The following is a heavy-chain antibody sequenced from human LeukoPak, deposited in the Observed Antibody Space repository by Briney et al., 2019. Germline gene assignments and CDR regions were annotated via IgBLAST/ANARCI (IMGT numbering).Heavy chain of an antibody. CDR2: MTPKSDNT. CDR3: ARGTAVAGTSDAFDI. Sequence: GASVKVSCKASGYTFASYDINWVRQATGQGLEWMGWMTPKSDNTGHAQKFQGRVTMTRNTSISTAYMELSGLGFEDTAAYYCARGTAVAGTSDAFDIWGQGTMVTVSS. CDR1: GYTFASYD. J-gene: IGHJ3*02. D-gene: IGHD6-19*01. V-gene: IGHV1-8*01.